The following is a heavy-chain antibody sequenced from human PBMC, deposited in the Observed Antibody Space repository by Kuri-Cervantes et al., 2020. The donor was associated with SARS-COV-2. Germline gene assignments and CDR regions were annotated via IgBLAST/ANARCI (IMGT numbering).Heavy chain of an antibody. Sequence: LRLSCTVSGGSFINTDHYWTWIRQPPGKGLEWIGHIYYSGGTFYNPSLQSRILMSIDTSKNQFSLKLSSVVAADTAVYYCARVENFRGTNKYYPFFHYWGQGTPVTVSS. CDR1: GGSFINTDHY. D-gene: IGHD3-16*01. CDR2: IYYSGGT. V-gene: IGHV4-30-4*01. CDR3: ARVENFRGTNKYYPFFHY. J-gene: IGHJ4*02.